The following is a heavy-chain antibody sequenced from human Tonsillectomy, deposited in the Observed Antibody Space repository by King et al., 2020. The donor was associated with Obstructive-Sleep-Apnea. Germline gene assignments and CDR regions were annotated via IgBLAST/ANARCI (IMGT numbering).Heavy chain of an antibody. Sequence: VQLVESGTEVKKPGASVKVSCKASGYTFTDYYMHWVRQAPGQGLEWMGWINPNSGGTHYAQKFQGWVTMTRDTSVTTAYMELTRLKSDDTAVYYCARGLSGRWYGKGLDVWGQGTTVTVSS. V-gene: IGHV1-2*04. CDR2: INPNSGGT. CDR3: ARGLSGRWYGKGLDV. D-gene: IGHD6-13*01. CDR1: GYTFTDYY. J-gene: IGHJ6*02.